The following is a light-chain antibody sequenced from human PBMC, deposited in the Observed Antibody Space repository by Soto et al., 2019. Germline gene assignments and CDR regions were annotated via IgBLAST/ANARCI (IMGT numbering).Light chain of an antibody. CDR3: QQRSVWPLT. CDR1: QSVSSN. J-gene: IGKJ4*01. V-gene: IGKV3-11*01. Sequence: EITMTQSPATLSVSPGERATLSCRASQSVSSNLAWYQQKPGQAPRLLIYGASSRATGIPDRFSGSGSGTDFSLIISSLEPEDFAVYYCQQRSVWPLTFGGGTKVDIK. CDR2: GAS.